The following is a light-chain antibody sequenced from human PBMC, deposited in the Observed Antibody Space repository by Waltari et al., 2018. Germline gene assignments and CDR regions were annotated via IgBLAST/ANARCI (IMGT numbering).Light chain of an antibody. J-gene: IGLJ2*01. CDR2: EVS. V-gene: IGLV2-14*01. CDR1: STDLGGYNP. CDR3: SSYTSLTTLV. Sequence: QSALTQPASVSGSPGPSITISCTGTSTDLGGYNPAPWYQHHPGKAPKLLIYEVSNRPSGVSDRFSGSKSGKTASLTISGLQAGDEAVYYCSSYTSLTTLVFGGGTKLTVL.